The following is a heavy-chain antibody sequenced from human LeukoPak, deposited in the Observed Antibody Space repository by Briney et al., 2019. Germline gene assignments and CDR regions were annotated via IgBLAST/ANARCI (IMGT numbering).Heavy chain of an antibody. D-gene: IGHD3-22*01. V-gene: IGHV1-69*01. CDR3: ARGMSPVPYYYDSSGEPLHDAFDI. CDR1: GGTFSSYA. J-gene: IGHJ3*02. CDR2: IIPIFGTA. Sequence: ASVKVSCKASGGTFSSYAISWVRQAPGQGLEWMGGIIPIFGTANYAQKFQGRVTITADESTSTAYMELSSLRSDDTAVYYCARGMSPVPYYYDSSGEPLHDAFDIWGQGTMVTVSS.